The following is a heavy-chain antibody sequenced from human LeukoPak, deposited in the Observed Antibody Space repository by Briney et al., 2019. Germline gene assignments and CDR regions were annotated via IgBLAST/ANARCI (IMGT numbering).Heavy chain of an antibody. CDR2: ISSRSGYI. Sequence: GGSLRLSCAASGFIFSDYSMNWVRQAPGQGLDWVSSISSRSGYIYYAESVKGRFTISRDNAKNSLYLQMNSLRAEDTAVYYCAKVGCWNYVCHGAFDIWGQGTVVTVSS. V-gene: IGHV3-21*04. J-gene: IGHJ3*02. CDR1: GFIFSDYS. D-gene: IGHD1-7*01. CDR3: AKVGCWNYVCHGAFDI.